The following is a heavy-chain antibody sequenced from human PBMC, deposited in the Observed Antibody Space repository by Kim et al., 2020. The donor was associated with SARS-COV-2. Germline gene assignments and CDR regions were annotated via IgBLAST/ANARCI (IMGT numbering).Heavy chain of an antibody. Sequence: SDGSSTSYADSVKGRFTISRDNAKNTLYLQMNSLRAEDTAVYYCARPFDYWGQGTLVTVSS. CDR3: ARPFDY. J-gene: IGHJ4*02. CDR2: SDGSST. V-gene: IGHV3-74*01.